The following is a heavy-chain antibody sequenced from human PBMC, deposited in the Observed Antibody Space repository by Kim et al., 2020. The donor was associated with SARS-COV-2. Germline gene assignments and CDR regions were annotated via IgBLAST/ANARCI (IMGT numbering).Heavy chain of an antibody. Sequence: SETLSLTCAVYGGSFSGYYWSWIRQPPGKGLEWIGEINHSGSTNYNPSLKSRVTISVDTSKNQFSLKLSSVTAADTAVYYCARGCVGAGFGELLFLASLRTTYNNWFDPWGQGTLVTVSS. J-gene: IGHJ5*02. V-gene: IGHV4-34*01. CDR2: INHSGST. CDR1: GGSFSGYY. D-gene: IGHD3-10*01. CDR3: ARGCVGAGFGELLFLASLRTTYNNWFDP.